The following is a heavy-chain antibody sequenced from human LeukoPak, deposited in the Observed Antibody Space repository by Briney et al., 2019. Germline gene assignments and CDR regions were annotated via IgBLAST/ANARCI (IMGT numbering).Heavy chain of an antibody. J-gene: IGHJ6*02. D-gene: IGHD3-10*01. CDR2: IYPSNSNT. Sequence: GESLKISCKGSGYSFPNYWIAWVRQTPGKGLEWLGNIYPSNSNTTYSPSFQGHVIISVDKSIRTAFLHWDSLKASDSAVFYCARHLMVQGGGVYYNLDVWGQGTTVTVSS. CDR1: GYSFPNYW. CDR3: ARHLMVQGGGVYYNLDV. V-gene: IGHV5-51*01.